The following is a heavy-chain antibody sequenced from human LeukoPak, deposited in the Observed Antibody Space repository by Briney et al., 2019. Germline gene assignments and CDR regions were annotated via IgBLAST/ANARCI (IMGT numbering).Heavy chain of an antibody. CDR2: ISGSGGTT. Sequence: VGSLRLSCAASGFTFSSYAMSWVRQAPGKGLEWVSDISGSGGTTYYADSVKGRFTISRDNSKNTLYLRMNSLRAEDTAVYYCAKDRGSGWYYYYGMDVWGQGTTVTVSS. CDR3: AKDRGSGWYYYYGMDV. V-gene: IGHV3-23*01. J-gene: IGHJ6*02. D-gene: IGHD6-19*01. CDR1: GFTFSSYA.